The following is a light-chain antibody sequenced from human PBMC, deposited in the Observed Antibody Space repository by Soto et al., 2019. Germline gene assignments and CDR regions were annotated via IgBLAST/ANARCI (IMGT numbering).Light chain of an antibody. J-gene: IGLJ2*01. CDR3: AAWDDSLNGVV. Sequence: QSVLTQPPSTSGTPGQRVTISCSGASSNIGSNTVNWYQHLPGTAPKLLIYYNNQRPSGVPDRFSGSRSGTSASLAITGLQSGDDAYYYCAAWDDSLNGVVFGGGTQLTVL. CDR2: YNN. V-gene: IGLV1-44*01. CDR1: SSNIGSNT.